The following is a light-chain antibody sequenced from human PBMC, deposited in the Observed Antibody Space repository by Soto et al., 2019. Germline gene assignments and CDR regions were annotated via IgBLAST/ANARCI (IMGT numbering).Light chain of an antibody. Sequence: DIQMTQSPSTLSASVGDRVSITCRASQSINSWLAWYQQKPGKAPKLLIYKASSLESGVPSRFSGSGYGTEFTLTISSLQPDDFATYYCQHSNDYLWTFGQGTKV. J-gene: IGKJ1*01. V-gene: IGKV1-5*03. CDR2: KAS. CDR3: QHSNDYLWT. CDR1: QSINSW.